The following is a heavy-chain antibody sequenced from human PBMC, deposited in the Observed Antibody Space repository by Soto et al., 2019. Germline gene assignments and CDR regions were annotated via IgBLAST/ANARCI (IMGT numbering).Heavy chain of an antibody. D-gene: IGHD3-22*01. V-gene: IGHV3-48*01. CDR3: ARWSYDSSGYYKGALDY. CDR1: GFTFSTYS. J-gene: IGHJ4*02. Sequence: EVQLVESGGGLVQPGGSLRLSCAASGFTFSTYSMNWVRQAPGKGLEWVSYISSSSSTIYYADSVKGRFTISRDNAKNXXYLQMNSLRAEDTAVYYCARWSYDSSGYYKGALDYWGQGTLVTVSS. CDR2: ISSSSSTI.